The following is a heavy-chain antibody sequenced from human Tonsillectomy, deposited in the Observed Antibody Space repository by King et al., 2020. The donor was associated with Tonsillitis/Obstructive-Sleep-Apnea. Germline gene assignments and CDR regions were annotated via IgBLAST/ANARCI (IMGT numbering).Heavy chain of an antibody. CDR3: AKGHYDFWSGDAFDM. Sequence: VQLVESGGGVVQPGRSLRLSCAASGFTFSSYGMHWVRQAPGKGLEWVAVISHDGNNIYYTDPVKGRFAISRDNSKNTLHLHMNRLRAEDTAVYYCAKGHYDFWSGDAFDMWGQGTMVTVSS. J-gene: IGHJ3*02. CDR1: GFTFSSYG. CDR2: ISHDGNNI. D-gene: IGHD3-3*01. V-gene: IGHV3-30*18.